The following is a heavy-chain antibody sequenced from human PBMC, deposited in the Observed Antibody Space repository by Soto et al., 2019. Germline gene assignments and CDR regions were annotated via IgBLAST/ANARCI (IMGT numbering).Heavy chain of an antibody. CDR1: GGTFSSYA. J-gene: IGHJ5*02. V-gene: IGHV1-69*01. CDR3: ARAPSTPYDFSSGPVGGWFDP. D-gene: IGHD3-3*01. Sequence: QVQLVQSGAEVKKPGSSVKVSCKASGGTFSSYAISWVRQAPGQGLEWMGGIIPIFGTANYAQKFQGRVTITADESTSTAYMELSSLRSEDTAVYYCARAPSTPYDFSSGPVGGWFDPWGQGTLVTVSS. CDR2: IIPIFGTA.